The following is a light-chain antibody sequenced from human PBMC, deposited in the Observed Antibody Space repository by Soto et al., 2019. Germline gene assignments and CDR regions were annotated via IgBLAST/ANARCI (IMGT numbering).Light chain of an antibody. V-gene: IGKV3-20*01. J-gene: IGKJ1*01. CDR3: QHYLDSPWA. CDR2: GAS. Sequence: EIVLTQSPATLSLSPGERATLSCRASQSVIGNYLAWYRQKPGQTPRLLIFGASRRATGIPDRFSGSGSGTDFTHTISTLEPEDFAVYYCQHYLDSPWAFGQGTKVEIK. CDR1: QSVIGNY.